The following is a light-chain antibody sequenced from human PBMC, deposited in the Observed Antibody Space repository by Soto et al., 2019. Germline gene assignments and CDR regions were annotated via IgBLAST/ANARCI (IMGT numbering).Light chain of an antibody. CDR2: EVT. J-gene: IGLJ3*02. CDR1: SSDVGAYKY. Sequence: QSALTQPPSASESPGQSVTISCTGTSSDVGAYKYVSWYQQYPGKAPKLVIYEVTKRPSGVPDRFSGSKSGNTASLTVSGLQAEDEADYYCTSYVGNDIWVFGGGTKVTVL. CDR3: TSYVGNDIWV. V-gene: IGLV2-8*01.